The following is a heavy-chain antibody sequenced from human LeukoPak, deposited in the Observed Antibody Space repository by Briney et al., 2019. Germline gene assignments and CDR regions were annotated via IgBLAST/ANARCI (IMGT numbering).Heavy chain of an antibody. Sequence: GGSLRLSCAASGFTFSSYSMNWVRQAPGKGLEWVSYISSSSSTIYYADTVKGRFTISRDNAKNSLYLQMNSLRAEDTAVYYCARVGYSYGLGSYYYYYMDVWGKGTTVTVSS. J-gene: IGHJ6*03. V-gene: IGHV3-48*01. D-gene: IGHD5-18*01. CDR1: GFTFSSYS. CDR2: ISSSSSTI. CDR3: ARVGYSYGLGSYYYYYMDV.